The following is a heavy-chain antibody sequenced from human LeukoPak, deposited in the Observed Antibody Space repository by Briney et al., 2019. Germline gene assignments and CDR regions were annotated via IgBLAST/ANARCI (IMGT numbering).Heavy chain of an antibody. J-gene: IGHJ4*02. Sequence: SETLSLTCAVYGGSTTGDYWSWIRQTPGRGLEWVGEIHYTGATSYNPSLKSRATISTDTSKNQFSLRLSSVTAADTAVYYCARGNILTGYCFDFWGQGALVTVSS. D-gene: IGHD3-9*01. V-gene: IGHV4-34*01. CDR2: IHYTGAT. CDR3: ARGNILTGYCFDF. CDR1: GGSTTGDY.